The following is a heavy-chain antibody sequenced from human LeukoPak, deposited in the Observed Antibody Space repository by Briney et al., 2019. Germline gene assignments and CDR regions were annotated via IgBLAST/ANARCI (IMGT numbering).Heavy chain of an antibody. CDR3: ARFSTHCDY. D-gene: IGHD3-3*02. J-gene: IGHJ4*02. CDR1: VFTLWIDD. CDR2: ISGRSSTI. V-gene: IGHV3-48*02. Sequence: PGGALRLSCAPSVFTLWIDDINGAPEAPGAGGEWISYISGRSSTIYYADSVKGRFPISRDNAKNSLYLQMNSLRDEDTAVYYWARFSTHCDYWGQGTLVTVSS.